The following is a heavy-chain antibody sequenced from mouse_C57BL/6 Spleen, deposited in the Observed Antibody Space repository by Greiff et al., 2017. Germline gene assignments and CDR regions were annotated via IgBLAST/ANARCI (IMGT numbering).Heavy chain of an antibody. CDR3: AKHEDKDGNSFDY. V-gene: IGHV1-62-2*01. J-gene: IGHJ2*01. CDR1: GYTFTEYT. CDR2: FYPGSGSI. D-gene: IGHD2-1*01. Sequence: VKLVESGAELVKPGASVKLSCKASGYTFTEYTIHWVKQRSGQGLEWIGWFYPGSGSIKYNEKFKDKATLTADKSSSTVYMELSRLTSEDTAVYVCAKHEDKDGNSFDYWGQGTTLTVSS.